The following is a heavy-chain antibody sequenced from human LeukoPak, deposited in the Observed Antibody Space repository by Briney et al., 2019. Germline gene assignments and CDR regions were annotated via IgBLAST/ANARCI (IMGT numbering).Heavy chain of an antibody. V-gene: IGHV4-59*01. CDR1: GDSICSYY. D-gene: IGHD2-15*01. CDR2: LYSRMST. Sequence: SETLSLTCTVSGDSICSYYWRWMPEPPGKGREWSGYLYSRMSTDYNPSLKSRITISVDTSKNQCSLKLSSVTAADPAVYYCARVYCSGGSCAAWFVPWGEGTLVTVSS. J-gene: IGHJ5*02. CDR3: ARVYCSGGSCAAWFVP.